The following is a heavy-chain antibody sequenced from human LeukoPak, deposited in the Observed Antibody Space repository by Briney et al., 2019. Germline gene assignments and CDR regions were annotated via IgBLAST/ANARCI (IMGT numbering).Heavy chain of an antibody. V-gene: IGHV1-24*01. J-gene: IGHJ6*02. Sequence: ASVKVSCKASGYTFTGYYMHWVRQAPGKGLEWMGGFDPEDGETIYAQKFQGRVTMTEDTSTDTAYMELSSLRSEDTAVYYCAVGITAIIYYYYGMDVWGQGTTVTVSS. CDR3: AVGITAIIYYYYGMDV. CDR2: FDPEDGET. CDR1: GYTFTGYY. D-gene: IGHD2-2*02.